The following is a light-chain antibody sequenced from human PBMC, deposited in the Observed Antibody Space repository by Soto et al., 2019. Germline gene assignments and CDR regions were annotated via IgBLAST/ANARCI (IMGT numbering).Light chain of an antibody. CDR2: EAT. CDR1: RSDIGASNS. CDR3: ISYKTDDTFV. V-gene: IGLV2-14*01. Sequence: QSALTQPASVSGSPGQSITISCAGTRSDIGASNSVSWYQHLPGRSPTLIIYEATNRPSGVSERFSGSKAGDTASLTISGLQAVDESEYFCISYKTDDTFVFGGGTKLTVL. J-gene: IGLJ1*01.